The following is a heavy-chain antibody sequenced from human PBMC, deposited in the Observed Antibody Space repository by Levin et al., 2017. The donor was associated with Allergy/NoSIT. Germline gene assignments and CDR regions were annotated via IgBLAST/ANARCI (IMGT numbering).Heavy chain of an antibody. CDR3: ARQLGNFWSGYNYFDY. Sequence: QLGESLKISFAASGFTFSSYEMNWVRRAPGKGLEWVSYISSTGSTIYSADSVKGRFTISRDNAKNSLYLHMNSLRAEDTAVYYCARQLGNFWSGYNYFDYWGQGTLVTVSS. CDR1: GFTFSSYE. CDR2: ISSTGSTI. V-gene: IGHV3-48*03. J-gene: IGHJ4*02. D-gene: IGHD3-3*01.